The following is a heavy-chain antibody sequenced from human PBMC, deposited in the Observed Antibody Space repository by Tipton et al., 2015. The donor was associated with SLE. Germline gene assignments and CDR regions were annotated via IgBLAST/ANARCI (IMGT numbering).Heavy chain of an antibody. CDR3: ARDSRYSSVR. Sequence: TLSLTCSVSGGSINSDSYYWSWVRQRPGTGLEWIGYIHYSGSTNYNPSLKSRVTISVDTSKNQFSLKLSSVTAADAAVYYCARDSRYSSVRWGQGNLVTVSS. D-gene: IGHD6-19*01. CDR2: IHYSGST. CDR1: GGSINSDSYY. J-gene: IGHJ4*02. V-gene: IGHV4-61*01.